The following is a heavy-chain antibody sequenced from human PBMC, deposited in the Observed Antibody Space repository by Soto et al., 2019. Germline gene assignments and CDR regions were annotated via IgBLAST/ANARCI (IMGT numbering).Heavy chain of an antibody. CDR2: INPSRGGT. V-gene: IGHV1-46*01. D-gene: IGHD6-13*01. CDR1: AYTFTSYY. J-gene: IGHJ3*01. CDR3: TRSIITTAGTDAFDL. Sequence: ASVKVSCKASAYTFTSYYVHWVRQAPGQGPEWMGMINPSRGGTDYAQKFQGRVTMTRDTSTTTVYMELSSLRSEDTAIYYRTRSIITTAGTDAFDLWGQGTLVT.